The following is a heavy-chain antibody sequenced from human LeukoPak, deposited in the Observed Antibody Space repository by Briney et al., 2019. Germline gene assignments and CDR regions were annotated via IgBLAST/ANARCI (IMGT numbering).Heavy chain of an antibody. CDR1: GGSISSSS. V-gene: IGHV3-21*01. CDR2: ISSSSSYI. Sequence: PSETLSLTCTVSGGSISSSSYYWGWIRQPPGKGLEWVSSISSSSSYIYYADSVKGRFTISRDNAKNSLYLQMNSLRAEDTAVYYCARDQDYYGSGSSKRETIFDYWGQGTLVTVSS. J-gene: IGHJ4*02. CDR3: ARDQDYYGSGSSKRETIFDY. D-gene: IGHD3-10*01.